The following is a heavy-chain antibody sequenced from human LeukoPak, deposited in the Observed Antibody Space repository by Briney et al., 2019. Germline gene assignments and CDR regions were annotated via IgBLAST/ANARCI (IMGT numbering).Heavy chain of an antibody. Sequence: GGSLRLSCAASGFPFSDHEMNWVRQAPGKGLEWVSYISSSGSDKYYPDSVKGRFTISRDNAKNSLYLQMNSLRAEDTAVYYCARRTSGAFAIWGQGTKVTVSS. CDR3: ARRTSGAFAI. CDR2: ISSSGSDK. J-gene: IGHJ3*02. CDR1: GFPFSDHE. V-gene: IGHV3-48*03.